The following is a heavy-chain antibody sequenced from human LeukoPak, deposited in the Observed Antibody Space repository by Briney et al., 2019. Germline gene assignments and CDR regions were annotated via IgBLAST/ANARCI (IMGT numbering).Heavy chain of an antibody. D-gene: IGHD3-10*01. CDR2: IQYDGSNK. J-gene: IGHJ6*03. V-gene: IGHV3-30*02. CDR3: AKTGGDSVLYYYYMDV. CDR1: GFTFSSYW. Sequence: PGGSLRLSCAASGFTFSSYWMSWVRQAPGKGLEWVAFIQYDGSNKNYADSVKGRFTISRDYSKNTLYLQMNSLRAEDTAVYYCAKTGGDSVLYYYYMDVWGKGTTVTVSS.